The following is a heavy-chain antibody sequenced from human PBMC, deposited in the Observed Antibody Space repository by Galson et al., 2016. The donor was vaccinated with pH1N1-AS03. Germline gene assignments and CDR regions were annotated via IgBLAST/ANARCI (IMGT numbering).Heavy chain of an antibody. CDR3: AKLSLGYCAY. D-gene: IGHD2-15*01. V-gene: IGHV3-23*01. J-gene: IGHJ4*02. Sequence: SLRLSCAASGFTFSSYAMSWVRQAPGKGLEWVSAIAGGGVTTYCADSVKGRFTISRDNSKNTLYLRINSLRAEDTAIYYCAKLSLGYCAYWGQGTLVTVSS. CDR2: IAGGGVTT. CDR1: GFTFSSYA.